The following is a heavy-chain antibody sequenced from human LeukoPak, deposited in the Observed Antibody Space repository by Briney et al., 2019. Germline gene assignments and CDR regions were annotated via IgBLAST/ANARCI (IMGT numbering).Heavy chain of an antibody. CDR2: IYYSGST. D-gene: IGHD1-26*01. CDR3: ARLIVGAADY. J-gene: IGHJ4*02. V-gene: IGHV4-59*08. Sequence: SETLSLTCTVSGGSISSYYWSWIRQPPGKGLEWIGYIYYSGSTNYNPSLKSRVTISVDTSKNQFSLKLSSVTAADTAVYYCARLIVGAADYWGQGTLVTVSS. CDR1: GGSISSYY.